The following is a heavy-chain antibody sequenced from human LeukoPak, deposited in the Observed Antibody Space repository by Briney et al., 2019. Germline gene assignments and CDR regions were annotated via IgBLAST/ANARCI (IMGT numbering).Heavy chain of an antibody. Sequence: GESLKISCKGSGYRFTSYWIGWVRQMPGKGLEWMGFIYPGDSDTRYSPSFQGQVTVSADKSMSTAYLQWSSLKASDTAMYYCARRRGRYSGDAFDIWGQGAMVTVSS. V-gene: IGHV5-51*01. CDR1: GYRFTSYW. D-gene: IGHD1-26*01. CDR3: ARRRGRYSGDAFDI. CDR2: IYPGDSDT. J-gene: IGHJ3*02.